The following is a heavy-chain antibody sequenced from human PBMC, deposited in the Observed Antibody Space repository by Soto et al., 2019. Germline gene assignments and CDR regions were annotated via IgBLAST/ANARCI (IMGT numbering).Heavy chain of an antibody. CDR3: ARLYWNDYYFDY. D-gene: IGHD1-1*01. Sequence: SETLSLTCTVSGVSISSYCWSWIRQPPGKGLEWIGYIYYSGSTNYNPSLKSRVTISVDTSKNQFSLKLSSVTAADTAVYYCARLYWNDYYFDYWGQGTLVTVS. V-gene: IGHV4-59*08. J-gene: IGHJ4*02. CDR2: IYYSGST. CDR1: GVSISSYC.